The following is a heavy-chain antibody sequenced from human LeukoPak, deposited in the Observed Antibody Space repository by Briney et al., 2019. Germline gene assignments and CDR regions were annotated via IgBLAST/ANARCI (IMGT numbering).Heavy chain of an antibody. CDR3: AKDRDSRCGDY. D-gene: IGHD4-11*01. J-gene: IGHJ4*02. CDR1: GFTFSGYG. CDR2: IWYDGSKK. Sequence: GGSLRLSCAASGFTFSGYGMHWVRQAPGKGLEWVAVIWYDGSKKYYADSVKGRFTISRDNSKNTLYLQMNSLRAEDTAVYYCAKDRDSRCGDYWGQGALVAVSS. V-gene: IGHV3-33*06.